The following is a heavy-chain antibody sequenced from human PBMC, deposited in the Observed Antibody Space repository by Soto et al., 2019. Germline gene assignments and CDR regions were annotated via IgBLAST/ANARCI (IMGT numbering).Heavy chain of an antibody. J-gene: IGHJ6*02. CDR3: ARDCTNGVCYTGFNQDRGMDV. CDR2: IYYSGST. V-gene: IGHV4-31*03. CDR1: GGSISSGGYY. Sequence: QVQLQESGPGLVKPSQTLSLTCTVSGGSISSGGYYWSWIRQHPGKGLEWIGYIYYSGSTYYNPYVKSRVTIAVDTSKNQFSLKLSSVTAADTAVYYCARDCTNGVCYTGFNQDRGMDVWGQGTTVTVSS. D-gene: IGHD2-8*01.